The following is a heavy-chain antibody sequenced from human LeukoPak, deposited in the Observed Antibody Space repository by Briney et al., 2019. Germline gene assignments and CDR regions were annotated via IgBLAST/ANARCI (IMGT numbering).Heavy chain of an antibody. CDR3: AKGRFMITFGGVINY. V-gene: IGHV3-23*01. J-gene: IGHJ4*02. Sequence: PGGSLRLSCAPSGFTFSNYAMTWVRQAPGKGLEWVSTITAGGISTYYADSVRGRFTISRDNSKNTLYLQMNSLRAEDTAVYYCAKGRFMITFGGVINYWGQETLVTVSS. CDR1: GFTFSNYA. CDR2: ITAGGIST. D-gene: IGHD3-16*01.